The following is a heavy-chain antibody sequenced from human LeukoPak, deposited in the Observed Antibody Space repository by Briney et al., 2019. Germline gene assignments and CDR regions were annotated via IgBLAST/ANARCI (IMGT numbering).Heavy chain of an antibody. V-gene: IGHV3-64*01. D-gene: IGHD3-3*01. CDR3: ARDARITIFGVVNWFDP. J-gene: IGHJ5*02. CDR1: GFTFSSYA. CDR2: ISSNGGST. Sequence: GWSLRLSCAASGFTFSSYAMHWVRQAPGKGLEYVSAISSNGGSTYYANSVKGRFTISRDNSKNTLYLQMGSLRAEDMAVYYCARDARITIFGVVNWFDPWGQGTLVTVSS.